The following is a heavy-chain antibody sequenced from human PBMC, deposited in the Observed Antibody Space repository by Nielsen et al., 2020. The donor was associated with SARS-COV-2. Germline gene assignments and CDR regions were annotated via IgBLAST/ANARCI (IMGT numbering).Heavy chain of an antibody. Sequence: VRQMPGKGLEWVANIKQDGSEKYYVDSVKGRFTISRDNAKNSLYLQMNSLRAEDTAVYYCARDSTSYDFWSGYYTYYFDYWGQGTLVTVSS. D-gene: IGHD3-3*01. V-gene: IGHV3-7*01. CDR2: IKQDGSEK. J-gene: IGHJ4*02. CDR3: ARDSTSYDFWSGYYTYYFDY.